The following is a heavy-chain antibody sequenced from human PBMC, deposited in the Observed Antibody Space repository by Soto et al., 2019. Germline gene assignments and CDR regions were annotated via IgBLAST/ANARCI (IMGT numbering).Heavy chain of an antibody. CDR1: GGTFSSYA. J-gene: IGHJ3*02. CDR2: IIPIFGTA. Sequence: GASVKVSCKASGGTFSSYAISWVRQAPGQGLEWMGGIIPIFGTANYAQKFQGRVTITADESTSTAYMELSSLRSEDTAVHYCARVTPLSGYYWGGAFDIWGQGTMVTVSS. D-gene: IGHD3-22*01. V-gene: IGHV1-69*13. CDR3: ARVTPLSGYYWGGAFDI.